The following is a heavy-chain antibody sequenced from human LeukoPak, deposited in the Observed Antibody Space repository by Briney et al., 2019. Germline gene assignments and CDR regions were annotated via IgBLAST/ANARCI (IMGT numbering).Heavy chain of an antibody. Sequence: SETLSLTCTVSGYSISSGYYWGWIRQPPGKGLEWIGSIYHSGSTYYNPSLKSRVTISVDTSKNQFSLKLSSVTAADTAVYYCARDYSGYDSSYFDYWGQGTLVTVSS. J-gene: IGHJ4*02. CDR1: GYSISSGYY. CDR2: IYHSGST. D-gene: IGHD5-12*01. V-gene: IGHV4-38-2*02. CDR3: ARDYSGYDSSYFDY.